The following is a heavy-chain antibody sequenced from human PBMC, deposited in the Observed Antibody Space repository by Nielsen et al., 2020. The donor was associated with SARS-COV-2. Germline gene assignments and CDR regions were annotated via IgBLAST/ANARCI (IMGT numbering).Heavy chain of an antibody. CDR1: GASISSSY. D-gene: IGHD3-9*01. Sequence: SETLSLTCSVSGASISSSYWSWIRQSPGKGLEWIGHISYSGTTNYNPSLNSRVTISVDTSKNHFSLKLTSVTATDTAVYYCARENYDVLTYFYGMDVRGQGTTVTVSS. CDR3: ARENYDVLTYFYGMDV. CDR2: ISYSGTT. V-gene: IGHV4-59*01. J-gene: IGHJ6*02.